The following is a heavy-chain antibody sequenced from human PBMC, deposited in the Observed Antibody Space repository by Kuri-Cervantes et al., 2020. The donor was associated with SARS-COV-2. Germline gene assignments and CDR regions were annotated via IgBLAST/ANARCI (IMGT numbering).Heavy chain of an antibody. D-gene: IGHD3-22*01. CDR3: ARDYYDSSGYFISGLWFDP. V-gene: IGHV3-23*01. J-gene: IGHJ5*02. Sequence: GESLKISCAASGFTFSSYAMSWVRQAPGKGLEWVSAISGSGGSTYYADSVKGRFTISRDNSKNTLYLQMNSLRAEDTAVYYCARDYYDSSGYFISGLWFDPWGQGTLVTRLL. CDR2: ISGSGGST. CDR1: GFTFSSYA.